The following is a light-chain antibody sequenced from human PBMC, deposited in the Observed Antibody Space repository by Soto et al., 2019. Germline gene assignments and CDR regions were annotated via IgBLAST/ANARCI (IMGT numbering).Light chain of an antibody. V-gene: IGKV3-20*01. J-gene: IGKJ2*01. CDR3: QQYGSSPYT. CDR1: QSVSSSF. Sequence: EIVLTQSPGTLSLSPGERATLSCRASQSVSSSFLAWYQQKPGQAPRLLIYGASTRATGIPDRFSGSGSGTDFTLSISRLEPEDSAVCYCQQYGSSPYTFGQGTKLEIK. CDR2: GAS.